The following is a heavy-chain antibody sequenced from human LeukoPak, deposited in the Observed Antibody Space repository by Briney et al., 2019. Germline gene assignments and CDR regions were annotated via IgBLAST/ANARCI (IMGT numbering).Heavy chain of an antibody. D-gene: IGHD3-22*01. Sequence: GASVKVSCKASGGTFSSYAISWVRQAPGQGLEWMGGIIPIFGTANYAQKFQGRVTITADESTSTAYMELSSLRSEDTAMYYCAREDDSSGPFDYWGQGTLVTVSS. V-gene: IGHV1-69*01. CDR2: IIPIFGTA. J-gene: IGHJ4*02. CDR3: AREDDSSGPFDY. CDR1: GGTFSSYA.